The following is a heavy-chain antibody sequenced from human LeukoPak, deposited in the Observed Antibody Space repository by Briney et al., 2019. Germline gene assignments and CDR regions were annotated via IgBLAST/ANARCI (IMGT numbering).Heavy chain of an antibody. D-gene: IGHD3-3*01. CDR2: INPDGSAT. CDR3: ARESERSTSIFRTDPDYFDH. Sequence: GGSLRLSCAASGFTFRSDWMSWVRQSPEKGLEWAANINPDGSATYYVDSVKGRFIISRDNTKNSLYLQMSSLRAEDTAVYYCARESERSTSIFRTDPDYFDHWGQGALVTVSS. J-gene: IGHJ4*02. CDR1: GFTFRSDW. V-gene: IGHV3-7*01.